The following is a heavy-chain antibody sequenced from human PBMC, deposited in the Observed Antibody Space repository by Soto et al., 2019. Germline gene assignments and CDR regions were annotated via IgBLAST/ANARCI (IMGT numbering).Heavy chain of an antibody. V-gene: IGHV3-30*18. Sequence: VQLVESGGGVVQPGRSLRLSSEASGFTFSDYAMHWVRQAPGKGLEWVAVVSPDGGNTHYSDSVKGRFTISRDSSKHTVSLEMTSLRAEDTAVYYCAKGGRQWLVTSDFNYWGQGALVTVSS. CDR2: VSPDGGNT. D-gene: IGHD6-19*01. CDR1: GFTFSDYA. J-gene: IGHJ4*02. CDR3: AKGGRQWLVTSDFNY.